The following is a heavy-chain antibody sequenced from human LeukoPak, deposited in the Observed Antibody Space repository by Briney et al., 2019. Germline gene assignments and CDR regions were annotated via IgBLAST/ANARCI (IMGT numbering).Heavy chain of an antibody. CDR1: GYSISSGYY. Sequence: SETLSLTCTVSGYSISSGYYWGWIRQPPGKGLEWIGSIYHSGSTYYNPSLKSRVTISVDTSKNQFSLKLSSVTAADTAVYYCARALGYSYARYMDVWGKGTTVTISS. CDR3: ARALGYSYARYMDV. CDR2: IYHSGST. J-gene: IGHJ6*03. D-gene: IGHD5-18*01. V-gene: IGHV4-38-2*02.